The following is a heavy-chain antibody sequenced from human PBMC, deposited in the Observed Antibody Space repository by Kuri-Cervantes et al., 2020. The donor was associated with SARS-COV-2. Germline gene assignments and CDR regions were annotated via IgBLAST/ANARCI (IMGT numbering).Heavy chain of an antibody. Sequence: AVPVSRLASGYTFTGYYMHWVRQAPGQGPEWMGWINPNGGTNSAQKFQGRVTMTRDTSTSTVHMELSRLRFDDTAVFYCARNRRTGGYSFGFDLWGQGTLVTVSS. CDR1: GYTFTGYY. CDR3: ARNRRTGGYSFGFDL. V-gene: IGHV1-2*02. D-gene: IGHD5-18*01. J-gene: IGHJ4*02. CDR2: INPNGGT.